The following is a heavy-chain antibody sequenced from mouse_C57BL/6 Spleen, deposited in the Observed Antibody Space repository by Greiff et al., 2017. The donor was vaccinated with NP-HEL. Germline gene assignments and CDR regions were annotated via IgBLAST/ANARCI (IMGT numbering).Heavy chain of an antibody. D-gene: IGHD1-1*01. J-gene: IGHJ1*03. CDR2: ISNLAYSI. CDR1: GFTFSDYG. Sequence: DVKLVESGGGLVQPGGSLKLSCAASGFTFSDYGMAWVRQAPRKGPEWVAFISNLAYSIYYADTVTGRFTISRENAKNTLYLEMSSLRSEDTAMYYCARQYYGNWYFDVWGTGTTVTVSS. CDR3: ARQYYGNWYFDV. V-gene: IGHV5-15*01.